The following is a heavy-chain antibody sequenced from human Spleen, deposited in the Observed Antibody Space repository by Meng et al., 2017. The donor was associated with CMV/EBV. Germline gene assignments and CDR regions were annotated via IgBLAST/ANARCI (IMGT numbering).Heavy chain of an antibody. CDR3: ASCGSISCFRDYLDY. J-gene: IGHJ4*02. CDR1: GFTFEDYG. V-gene: IGHV3-20*04. CDR2: INWNGATT. D-gene: IGHD2-2*01. Sequence: ESLKISCAASGFTFEDYGMSWVRQAPGKGLEWVSNINWNGATTSYADSVKGRFTISRDNAKNSLYLQLNSLRAEDTAVYYCASCGSISCFRDYLDYWGQGALVTVSS.